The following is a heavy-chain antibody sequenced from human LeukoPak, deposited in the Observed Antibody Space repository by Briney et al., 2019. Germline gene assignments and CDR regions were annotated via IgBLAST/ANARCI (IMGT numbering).Heavy chain of an antibody. V-gene: IGHV4-59*01. CDR2: IYYSGST. D-gene: IGHD2-2*01. CDR3: AGEDAQEGTNAFDI. CDR1: RGSTSTYY. Sequence: PSETLSLTCTVSRGSTSTYYWSWIRQPAGKGLEWIGYIYYSGSTNYNPSLKSRVTISVDTSKNQFSLKLTSVTAADTAVYYCAGEDAQEGTNAFDIWGQGTMVTVSS. J-gene: IGHJ3*02.